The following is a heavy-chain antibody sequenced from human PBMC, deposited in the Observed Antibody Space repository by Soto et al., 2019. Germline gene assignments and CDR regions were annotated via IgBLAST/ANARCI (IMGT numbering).Heavy chain of an antibody. Sequence: PSETLSLTCTVSGGSISSSSYYWGWIRQPPGKGLEWIGSIYYSGSTYYNPSLKSRVTISVDTSKNQFSLKLSSVTAADTAVYYCASATLAVAGTLSYYYYYYGMDVWGQGTTVTVSS. J-gene: IGHJ6*02. CDR3: ASATLAVAGTLSYYYYYYGMDV. D-gene: IGHD6-19*01. V-gene: IGHV4-39*01. CDR1: GGSISSSSYY. CDR2: IYYSGST.